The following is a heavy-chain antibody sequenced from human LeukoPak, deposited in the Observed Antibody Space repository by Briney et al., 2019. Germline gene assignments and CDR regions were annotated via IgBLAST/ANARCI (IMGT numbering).Heavy chain of an antibody. J-gene: IGHJ4*02. D-gene: IGHD2-15*01. V-gene: IGHV3-7*01. CDR3: ARDLSGPSFY. CDR1: GFTFSTFW. Sequence: GGSLRLSCAASGFTFSTFWMSWVRQAPGKGLEWVANINQDGSEKYYVDSVKGRFTVSRDDAKNLLYLQMNSLRAEDTAVYFCARDLSGPSFYWGQGTLVTVSS. CDR2: INQDGSEK.